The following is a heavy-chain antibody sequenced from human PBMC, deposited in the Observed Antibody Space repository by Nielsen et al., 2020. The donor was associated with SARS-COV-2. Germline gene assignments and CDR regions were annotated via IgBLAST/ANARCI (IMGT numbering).Heavy chain of an antibody. CDR1: AFTFSTYW. V-gene: IGHV3-74*01. CDR3: ARDDYDILTGSEVQFDY. D-gene: IGHD3-9*01. CDR2: INSDGSST. Sequence: GGSLRLSCAASAFTFSTYWMHWVRQAPGKGLVWVSRINSDGSSTSYADSVKGRFTISRDNAKNSLYLQMNSLRAEDTAVYYCARDDYDILTGSEVQFDYWGQGTLVTVSS. J-gene: IGHJ4*02.